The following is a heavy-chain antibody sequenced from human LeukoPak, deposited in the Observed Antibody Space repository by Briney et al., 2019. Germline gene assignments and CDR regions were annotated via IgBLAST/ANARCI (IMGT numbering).Heavy chain of an antibody. CDR3: ARQQWLANFDY. CDR1: GFTFSSYS. CDR2: ISSSSYI. J-gene: IGHJ4*02. V-gene: IGHV3-21*01. Sequence: GGFLRLSCAASGFTFSSYSMNWVRQAPGKGLEWVSSISSSSYIYYADSVKGRFTISRDNAKNSLYLQMNSLRAEDTAVYYCARQQWLANFDYWGQGTLVTVSS. D-gene: IGHD6-19*01.